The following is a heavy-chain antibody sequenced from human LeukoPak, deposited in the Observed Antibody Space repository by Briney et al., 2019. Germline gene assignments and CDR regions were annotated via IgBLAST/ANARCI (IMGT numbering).Heavy chain of an antibody. J-gene: IGHJ4*02. CDR2: ISGSGGST. CDR1: GFTFSSYA. CDR3: AKEVWGYSYFDY. V-gene: IGHV3-23*01. Sequence: GGSLRLSCAASGFTFSSYAMSWVRHAPGKGLELVSAISGSGGSTYYADSVKGRFTISRDNSKNTLYLQMNSLRAEDTAVYYCAKEVWGYSYFDYWGQGTLVTVSS. D-gene: IGHD2-21*01.